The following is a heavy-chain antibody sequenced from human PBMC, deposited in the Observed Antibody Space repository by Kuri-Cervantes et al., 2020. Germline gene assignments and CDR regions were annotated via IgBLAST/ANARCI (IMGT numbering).Heavy chain of an antibody. CDR2: INPNSGGT. Sequence: ASVKVSCKASGYTFTGYYMHWVRQAPGQGLEWMGWINPNSGGTNYAQKFQGRVTMTRDTSISTAYMELSRLRSDDTAVYYCARVGGGYNYVHYYYYGMDVWGQGTTVTVSS. D-gene: IGHD5-24*01. CDR3: ARVGGGYNYVHYYYYGMDV. J-gene: IGHJ6*02. V-gene: IGHV1-2*02. CDR1: GYTFTGYY.